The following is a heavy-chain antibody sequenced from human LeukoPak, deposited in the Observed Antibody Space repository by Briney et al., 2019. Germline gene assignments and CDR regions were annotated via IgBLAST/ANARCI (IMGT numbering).Heavy chain of an antibody. V-gene: IGHV1-69*05. J-gene: IGHJ6*03. CDR3: ARVDRSHFYLDV. CDR2: IMPLFNTA. CDR1: GGTFSSYT. Sequence: ASVKVSCKASGGTFSSYTITWVRQAPGQGPEWMGGIMPLFNTANYAQQFQGRVTMTTDESTSTAYLELRSLRFEDTAMYYCARVDRSHFYLDVWEKGTTVTVSS.